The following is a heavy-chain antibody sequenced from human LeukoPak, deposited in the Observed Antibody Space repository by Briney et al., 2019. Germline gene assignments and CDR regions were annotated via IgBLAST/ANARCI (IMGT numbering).Heavy chain of an antibody. CDR3: ARDPLVPKYHKGMDV. V-gene: IGHV1-18*01. CDR2: ISTYNGNT. D-gene: IGHD1-14*01. J-gene: IGHJ6*02. CDR1: GYTFTTYG. Sequence: ASVKVSCKTSGYTFTTYGISWVRQRPGQGLEWVGRISTYNGNTDYAQNLQDRVTLTTDTSTRTAYMELRSLRSDDTAVYYCARDPLVPKYHKGMDVWGQGTTVTVSS.